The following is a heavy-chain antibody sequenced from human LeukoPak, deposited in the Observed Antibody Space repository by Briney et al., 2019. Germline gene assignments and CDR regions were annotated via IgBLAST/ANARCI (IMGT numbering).Heavy chain of an antibody. V-gene: IGHV3-9*01. D-gene: IGHD6-19*01. CDR2: ISWKSGSI. Sequence: PGGSLRLSCVVSGFTFDDYAMYWVRQAPGKGLEWVSGISWKSGSIGYADSVKGRFTISRDDAKNSLYLEMKSLRTEDTALYYCVKGGAVAGTFESWGQGTLVTVSS. J-gene: IGHJ4*02. CDR3: VKGGAVAGTFES. CDR1: GFTFDDYA.